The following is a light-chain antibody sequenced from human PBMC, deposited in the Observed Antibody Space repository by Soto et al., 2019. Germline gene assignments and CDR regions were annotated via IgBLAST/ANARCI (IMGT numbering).Light chain of an antibody. CDR3: QQRSNWPLT. CDR1: QSISSY. J-gene: IGKJ4*01. Sequence: EIVLTQSTASLSLSPGERVTLSCRASQSISSYLAWYQQKPGQAPRLLIYDASNRATGIPARFSGSGSGTDFTLTISSLEPEDFAVYYCQQRSNWPLTFGGGTKVEIK. V-gene: IGKV3-11*01. CDR2: DAS.